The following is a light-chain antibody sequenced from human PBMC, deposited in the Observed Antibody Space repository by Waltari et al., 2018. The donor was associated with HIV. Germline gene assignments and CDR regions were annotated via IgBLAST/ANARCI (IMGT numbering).Light chain of an antibody. CDR3: QQSYSTPRT. Sequence: DIQMTQSPSSLSASVGDRVTITCRASQSISNYLNWYQQKPGKAPKLLMYAASSLQSGVPSRFSGSGSGTDFTLTISSLQSEDFATYYCQQSYSTPRTFGQGTKVEFK. CDR2: AAS. J-gene: IGKJ1*01. CDR1: QSISNY. V-gene: IGKV1-39*01.